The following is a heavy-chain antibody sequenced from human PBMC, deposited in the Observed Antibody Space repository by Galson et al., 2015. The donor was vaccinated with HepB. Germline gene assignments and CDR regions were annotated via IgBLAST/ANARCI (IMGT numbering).Heavy chain of an antibody. CDR3: AKDVRVRGYGSGSYLDY. CDR1: GFTLNSYA. D-gene: IGHD3-10*01. CDR2: VTYDGTDT. Sequence: SLRLSCAVSGFTLNSYAVFWVRQAPGKGLDWLAFVTYDGTDTYYADSVKGRFTISRDNSKNSLYLQMNSLRVEDTAFYYCAKDVRVRGYGSGSYLDYWGQGTLVTVSS. J-gene: IGHJ4*02. V-gene: IGHV3-43D*04.